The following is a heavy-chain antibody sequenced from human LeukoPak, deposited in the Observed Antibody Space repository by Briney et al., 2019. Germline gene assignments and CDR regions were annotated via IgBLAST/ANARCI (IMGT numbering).Heavy chain of an antibody. CDR1: GFTFSSYS. CDR2: ISSSSSYI. V-gene: IGHV3-21*01. D-gene: IGHD2-15*01. Sequence: PGGSLRLSCAASGFTFSSYSMNWVRQAPGKGLEWVPSISSSSSYIYYADSVKGRFTISRDNAKNSLYLQMNSLRAEDTAVYYCARAEDIVVVVAATPGDYWGQGTLVTVSS. J-gene: IGHJ4*02. CDR3: ARAEDIVVVVAATPGDY.